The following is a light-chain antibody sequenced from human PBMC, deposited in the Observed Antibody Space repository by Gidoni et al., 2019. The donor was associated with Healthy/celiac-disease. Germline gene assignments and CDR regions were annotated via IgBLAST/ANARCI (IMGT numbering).Light chain of an antibody. V-gene: IGLV1-40*01. J-gene: IGLJ3*02. CDR3: QSYDSSLSGNWV. Sequence: QSVLTQPPSVSGAPGQRVTISCTGSSSNIGAGSDVHWYQQLPGTAPKLLIHGNSNRPSGVPDRFSGSKSGTSASLAITGLQAEDEADYYCQSYDSSLSGNWVFGGGTKLTVL. CDR2: GNS. CDR1: SSNIGAGSD.